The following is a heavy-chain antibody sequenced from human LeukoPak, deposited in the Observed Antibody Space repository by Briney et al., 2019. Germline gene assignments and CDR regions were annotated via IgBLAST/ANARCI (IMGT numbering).Heavy chain of an antibody. CDR3: ARDLLTGTAGY. CDR2: IIPIFGTA. D-gene: IGHD1-20*01. J-gene: IGHJ4*02. CDR1: GGTFSSYD. V-gene: IGHV1-69*05. Sequence: SVKVSCKASGGTFSSYDISWVRQAPGQGLEWMGRIIPIFGTANYAQKFQGRVTMTTDESTSTAYMELSSLRSEDTAVYYCARDLLTGTAGYWGQGTLVTVSS.